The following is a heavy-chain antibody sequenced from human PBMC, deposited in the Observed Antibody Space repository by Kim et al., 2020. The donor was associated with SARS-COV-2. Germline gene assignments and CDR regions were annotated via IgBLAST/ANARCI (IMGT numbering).Heavy chain of an antibody. Sequence: YVDSVKGRFTISRDNSENTVYLQMNSLRAEDTAAYYCAKAGGSGSYSFDYWGQGALVTVSS. V-gene: IGHV3-23*03. J-gene: IGHJ4*02. CDR3: AKAGGSGSYSFDY. D-gene: IGHD3-10*01.